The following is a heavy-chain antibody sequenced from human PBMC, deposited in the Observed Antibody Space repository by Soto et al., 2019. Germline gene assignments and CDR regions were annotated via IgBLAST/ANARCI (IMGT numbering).Heavy chain of an antibody. CDR1: GFTFSTYT. CDR3: AKSPRVSGKRGFDY. Sequence: QVQLVESGGDVVQPGTSLRLSCAASGFTFSTYTIYWVRQAPVKGLEWVSAVSNDGSEQYYADSVKGRFTISRDDSKNTVYLQLNSLRVEDTAVYYCAKSPRVSGKRGFDYWGQGTLVTVSS. D-gene: IGHD1-1*01. J-gene: IGHJ4*02. CDR2: VSNDGSEQ. V-gene: IGHV3-30*18.